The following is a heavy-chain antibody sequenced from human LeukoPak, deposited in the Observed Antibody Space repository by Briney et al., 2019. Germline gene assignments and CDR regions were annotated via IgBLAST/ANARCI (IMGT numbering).Heavy chain of an antibody. J-gene: IGHJ4*02. CDR3: ARDKYSSSWNGDY. D-gene: IGHD6-13*01. V-gene: IGHV1-18*01. CDR2: ISAYNRDT. Sequence: AWISAYNRDTNYAQNLQGRITMTTDTSTTTAYMELRSLRSDDTAVYYCARDKYSSSWNGDYWGQGTLVTVSS.